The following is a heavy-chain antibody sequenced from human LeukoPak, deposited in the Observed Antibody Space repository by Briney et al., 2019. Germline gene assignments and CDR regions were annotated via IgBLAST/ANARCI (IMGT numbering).Heavy chain of an antibody. Sequence: GGSLRLSCAASGFTFSSYGMHWVRQAPGKGLEWVAVISHDGSNKYYADSVKGRFTISRDNSKNTLYLQMNSLRAEDTAVYYCAKDLPVRWLQFAFDIWGQGTMVTVSS. CDR2: ISHDGSNK. CDR3: AKDLPVRWLQFAFDI. J-gene: IGHJ3*02. V-gene: IGHV3-30*18. D-gene: IGHD5-24*01. CDR1: GFTFSSYG.